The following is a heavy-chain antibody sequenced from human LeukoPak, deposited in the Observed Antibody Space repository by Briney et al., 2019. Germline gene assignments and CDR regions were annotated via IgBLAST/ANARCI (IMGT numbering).Heavy chain of an antibody. J-gene: IGHJ4*02. CDR2: IRSKAYGGTT. CDR1: GFTFGDYA. CDR3: TSPGVDSSADY. V-gene: IGHV3-49*03. Sequence: PGGSLRLSCTASGFTFGDYAMGWFRQAPGKGLEWVGFIRSKAYGGTTEYAASVKGRFTISRDDSKSIAYLQMNSLKTEDTAVYYCTSPGVDSSADYWGQGTLVTVSS. D-gene: IGHD2-15*01.